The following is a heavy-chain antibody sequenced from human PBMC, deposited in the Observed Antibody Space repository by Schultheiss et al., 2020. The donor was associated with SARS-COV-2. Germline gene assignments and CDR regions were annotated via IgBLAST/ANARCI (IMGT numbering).Heavy chain of an antibody. V-gene: IGHV4-31*03. CDR1: GGSISSGGYY. J-gene: IGHJ4*02. CDR3: ASSLLTYYGSGSPGPTFDY. D-gene: IGHD3-10*01. Sequence: SETLSLTCTVSGGSISSGGYYWSWIRQHPGKGLEWIGYIYYSGSTYYNPSLKSRVTISVDTSKNQFSLKLSSVTAADTAVYYCASSLLTYYGSGSPGPTFDYWGQGTLVTVSS. CDR2: IYYSGST.